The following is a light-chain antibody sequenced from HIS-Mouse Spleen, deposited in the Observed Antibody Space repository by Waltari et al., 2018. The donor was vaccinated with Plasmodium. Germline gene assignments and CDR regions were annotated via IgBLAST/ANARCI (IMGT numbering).Light chain of an antibody. CDR2: QDS. CDR3: QAWDSSTVV. J-gene: IGLJ2*01. Sequence: SYELTQPPSVSVSPGQTASITCSGDKLGYKYACWYQQKPGQSPVLVIYQDSKRPSGITERFSGSNPGNTATLTISGTQAMDEADYYCQAWDSSTVVFGGGTKLTVL. V-gene: IGLV3-1*01. CDR1: KLGYKY.